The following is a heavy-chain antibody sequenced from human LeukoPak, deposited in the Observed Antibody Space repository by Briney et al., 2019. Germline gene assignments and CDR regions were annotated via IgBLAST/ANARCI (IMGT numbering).Heavy chain of an antibody. V-gene: IGHV4-39*07. CDR3: ARDLPSGPSC. J-gene: IGHJ4*02. Sequence: SETLSLTCTVSGGSISSSSHYWGWIRQPPGKGLEWIGSIYYSGSTYYNPSLKSRVTTSVDTSKNQFSLKLSSVTAADTAVYYCARDLPSGPSCWGQGTLVTVSS. CDR1: GGSISSSSHY. D-gene: IGHD3-3*01. CDR2: IYYSGST.